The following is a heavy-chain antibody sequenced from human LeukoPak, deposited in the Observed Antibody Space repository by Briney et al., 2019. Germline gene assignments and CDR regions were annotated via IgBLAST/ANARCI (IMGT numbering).Heavy chain of an antibody. Sequence: SQTLSLTCAISGDSVSSNTATWNWIRQSPPRGLEWLGRTYYKSKWYNDYAVSMKSRITINPDTSKNPFSLQLNSMTPDDTAVYYCARRDSALGFDYWGQGILVTVSS. CDR3: ARRDSALGFDY. J-gene: IGHJ4*02. V-gene: IGHV6-1*01. CDR2: TYYKSKWYN. D-gene: IGHD3-16*01. CDR1: GDSVSSNTAT.